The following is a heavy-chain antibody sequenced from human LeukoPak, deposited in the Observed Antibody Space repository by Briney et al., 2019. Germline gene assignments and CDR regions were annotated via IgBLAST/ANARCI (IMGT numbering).Heavy chain of an antibody. CDR1: GFTFDGYA. V-gene: IGHV3-9*03. CDR3: AKTWSIDEEYFDY. Sequence: GRSLRLSCAASGFTFDGYAMHWVRQAPGKGLEWVSGISWNSGSRGYADSVKGRFTISRDNAKNSLYLQMNSLRVEDMALYYCAKTWSIDEEYFDYWGRGTLVTVSS. J-gene: IGHJ4*02. CDR2: ISWNSGSR.